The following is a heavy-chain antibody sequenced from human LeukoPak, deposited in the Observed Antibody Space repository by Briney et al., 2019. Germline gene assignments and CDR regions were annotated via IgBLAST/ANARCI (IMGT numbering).Heavy chain of an antibody. CDR3: AGDTSSSGGLEY. CDR2: IRQDGNDK. CDR1: GFTFSTYW. J-gene: IGHJ4*02. D-gene: IGHD6-6*01. Sequence: GESLKISCGASGFTFSTYWMTWVRQAPGKGLEWVANIRQDGNDKYYVDSVKGRFTISRDNAKNSLYLQMNSLRAEDTAVYYCAGDTSSSGGLEYWGQGTLVTVSS. V-gene: IGHV3-7*04.